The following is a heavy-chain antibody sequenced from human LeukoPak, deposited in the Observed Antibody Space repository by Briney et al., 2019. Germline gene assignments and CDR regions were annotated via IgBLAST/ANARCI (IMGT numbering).Heavy chain of an antibody. J-gene: IGHJ4*02. V-gene: IGHV4-39*07. D-gene: IGHD3-16*02. Sequence: PSETLSLTCTVSGGSISSSSYYWGWIRQPPGKGLEWIGSIYYSGSTYYNPSLKSRVTISVDTSKNQFSLKLSSVTAADTAVYYCARDIFRLRLGELSAEFDYWGQGTLVTVSS. CDR2: IYYSGST. CDR1: GGSISSSSYY. CDR3: ARDIFRLRLGELSAEFDY.